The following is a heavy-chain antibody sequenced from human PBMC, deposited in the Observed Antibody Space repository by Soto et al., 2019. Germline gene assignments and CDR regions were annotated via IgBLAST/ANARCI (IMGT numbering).Heavy chain of an antibody. CDR3: ARDPAWGYLDY. V-gene: IGHV3-7*01. Sequence: GXSRRLSCAASGFSFESYGMHWVRQAPGKGLEWVEEXHAVEXETYYVESVKGXFTVSRDXXXNSLYLKMNSLRVEDKDLYYCARDPAWGYLDYWGMGTLVTVYS. CDR1: GFSFESYG. J-gene: IGHJ4*02. CDR2: XHAVEXET. D-gene: IGHD7-27*01.